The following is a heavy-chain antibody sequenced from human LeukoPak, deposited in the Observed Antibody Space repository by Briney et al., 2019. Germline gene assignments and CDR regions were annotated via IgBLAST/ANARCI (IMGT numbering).Heavy chain of an antibody. Sequence: GGSLRLSCAASGFTFDDYAMHWVRQAPGKGLEWVSGISWNSGSIGYADSVKGRFTISRDNSKNTLYLQMNSLRAEDTAVYYCARGSRISYYFDYWGQGTLVTVSS. CDR2: ISWNSGSI. CDR3: ARGSRISYYFDY. V-gene: IGHV3-9*01. J-gene: IGHJ4*02. CDR1: GFTFDDYA. D-gene: IGHD2/OR15-2a*01.